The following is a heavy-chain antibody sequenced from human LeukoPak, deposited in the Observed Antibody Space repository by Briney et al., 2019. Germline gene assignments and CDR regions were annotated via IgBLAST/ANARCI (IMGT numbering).Heavy chain of an antibody. CDR1: GYTFTSYY. D-gene: IGHD1-20*01. Sequence: ASVKVSCKASGYTFTSYYMHWVRQAPGQGLEWMGIINPSGGSTSYAQKFQGRVTMTTDTSTSTAYMELRSLRSDDTAVYYCARDPLTGTNWFDPWGQGTLVTVSS. CDR3: ARDPLTGTNWFDP. J-gene: IGHJ5*02. V-gene: IGHV1-46*01. CDR2: INPSGGST.